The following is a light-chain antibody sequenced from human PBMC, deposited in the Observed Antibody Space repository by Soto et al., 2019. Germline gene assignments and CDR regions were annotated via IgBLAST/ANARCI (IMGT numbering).Light chain of an antibody. Sequence: QSALTQPPSASGSPGQSVAISCTGTSSDVGGYNYVSWYQQHPGKAPKLMIYEVNKRPSGVPDRFSGSKSGNTASLTISGLQAEDEADFYCSSFSRSTPLVFGTGTKVTVL. CDR3: SSFSRSTPLV. V-gene: IGLV2-8*01. CDR1: SSDVGGYNY. CDR2: EVN. J-gene: IGLJ1*01.